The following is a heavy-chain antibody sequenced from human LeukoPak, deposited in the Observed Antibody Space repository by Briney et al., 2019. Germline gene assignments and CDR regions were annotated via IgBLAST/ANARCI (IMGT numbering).Heavy chain of an antibody. CDR2: ISDDGSIK. Sequence: GGSLRLSCAASGFSFSSYAIHWVRQAPGKGLEWVAVISDDGSIKYYADSVKGRFTIPRDNSKNTLYLLMNSLRTEDTAFYYCARERIATTGTGWFDPWGQGTLVTVSS. V-gene: IGHV3-30*04. J-gene: IGHJ5*02. CDR1: GFSFSSYA. D-gene: IGHD6-13*01. CDR3: ARERIATTGTGWFDP.